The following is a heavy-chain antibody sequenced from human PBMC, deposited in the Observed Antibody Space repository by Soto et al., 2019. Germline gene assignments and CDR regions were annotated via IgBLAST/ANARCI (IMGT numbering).Heavy chain of an antibody. Sequence: PGGSLRLSCAASGFTFDDYAMHWVRQAPGKGLEWVSGISWNSGSIGYADSVKGRFTISRDNAKNSLYLQMNSQRAEDTALYYCAKDISQEQLGQYNWFDPWGQGTLVTVSS. J-gene: IGHJ5*02. CDR2: ISWNSGSI. V-gene: IGHV3-9*01. CDR1: GFTFDDYA. CDR3: AKDISQEQLGQYNWFDP. D-gene: IGHD6-13*01.